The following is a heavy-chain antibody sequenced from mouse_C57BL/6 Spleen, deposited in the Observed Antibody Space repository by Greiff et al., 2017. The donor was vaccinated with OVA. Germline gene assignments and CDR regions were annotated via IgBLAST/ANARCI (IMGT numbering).Heavy chain of an antibody. J-gene: IGHJ1*03. Sequence: QVQLQQPGAELVRPGPSVKLSCKASGYTFTSYWMHWVKQRPGQGLEWIGVIDPSDSYTNYNQKFKGKATLTVDTSSSTAYMQLSSLTSEDSAVYYCARRTTVADWYFDVWGTGTTVTVSS. D-gene: IGHD1-1*01. CDR2: IDPSDSYT. CDR3: ARRTTVADWYFDV. V-gene: IGHV1-59*01. CDR1: GYTFTSYW.